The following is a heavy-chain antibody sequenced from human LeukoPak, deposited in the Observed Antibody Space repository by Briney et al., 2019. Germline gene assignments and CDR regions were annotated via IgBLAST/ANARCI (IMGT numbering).Heavy chain of an antibody. CDR1: GGSISSYY. V-gene: IGHV4-59*01. CDR3: ARVEVRPRVRGVIDY. D-gene: IGHD3-10*01. J-gene: IGHJ4*02. Sequence: PSETLSLTCTVSGGSISSYYWSWMRQPPGKGLEWIGYIYYSGNTNYNPSLKSRVTISVDTSKNQFSLKLSSVTAADTAVYYCARVEVRPRVRGVIDYWGQGTLVTVSS. CDR2: IYYSGNT.